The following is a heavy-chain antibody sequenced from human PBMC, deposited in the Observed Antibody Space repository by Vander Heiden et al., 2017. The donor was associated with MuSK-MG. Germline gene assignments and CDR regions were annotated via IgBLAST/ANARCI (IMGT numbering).Heavy chain of an antibody. CDR2: IASVGTGN. Sequence: QVYLVESGGGVVQPGASLRPACAASTFALTTSVLPWLRQAPGKGLEWVAGIASVGTGNYYVVFGNGRFTISRDNTQKTVYLQMDTLRVDDVAMYYCVVETGSRGGSDWFDPWGQG. CDR3: VVETGSRGGSDWFDP. CDR1: TFALTTSV. J-gene: IGHJ5*02. V-gene: IGHV3-30*03. D-gene: IGHD2-15*01.